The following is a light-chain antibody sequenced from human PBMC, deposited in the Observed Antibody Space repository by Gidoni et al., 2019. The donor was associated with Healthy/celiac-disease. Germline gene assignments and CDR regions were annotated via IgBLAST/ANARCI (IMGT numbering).Light chain of an antibody. Sequence: QSALTQHASVSGSPGQSITISCTGTSSDVGGYNYVSWYQQHPGKAPKLMIYDVSNRPSGVSNRFSGSKSGNTASLTISGLQAEDEADDYCSSYTSSSTRVFGGGTKLTVL. CDR1: SSDVGGYNY. CDR2: DVS. CDR3: SSYTSSSTRV. J-gene: IGLJ2*01. V-gene: IGLV2-14*01.